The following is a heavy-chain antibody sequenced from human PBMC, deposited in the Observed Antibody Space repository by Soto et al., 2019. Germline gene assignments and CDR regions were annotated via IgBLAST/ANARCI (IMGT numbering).Heavy chain of an antibody. J-gene: IGHJ6*03. Sequence: QVQLQQWGAGLLKPSETLSLTCAVYDGSFSGYQWSWIRQTPGKGLEWIGGINDSGNINYNPSLKGRVTILVDSPKKQIALRLSSVTAADTAVYYCARGLIMWFGELARWGGYYYYMDVWGKGTTVTVSS. CDR1: DGSFSGYQ. CDR2: INDSGNI. CDR3: ARGLIMWFGELARWGGYYYYMDV. V-gene: IGHV4-34*01. D-gene: IGHD3-10*01.